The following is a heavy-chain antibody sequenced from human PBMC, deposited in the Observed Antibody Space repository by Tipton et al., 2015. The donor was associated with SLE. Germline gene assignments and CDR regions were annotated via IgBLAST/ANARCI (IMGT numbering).Heavy chain of an antibody. D-gene: IGHD2-21*01. V-gene: IGHV4-31*03. CDR1: GGSISSGGYY. J-gene: IGHJ6*03. CDR2: IYYSGST. Sequence: TLSLTCTVSGGSISSGGYYWSWIRQHPGKGLEWFGYIYYSGSTYYNPSPKSRVTISVDTSKNQFSLKLSSVTAADTAVYYCARASFYCGGDCSPYYYYYYMDVWGKGTTVTVSS. CDR3: ARASFYCGGDCSPYYYYYYMDV.